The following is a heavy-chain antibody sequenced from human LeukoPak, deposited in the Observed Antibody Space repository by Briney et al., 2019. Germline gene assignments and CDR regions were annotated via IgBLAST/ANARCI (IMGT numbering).Heavy chain of an antibody. V-gene: IGHV1-18*01. CDR1: GDTFSSYP. J-gene: IGHJ4*02. CDR3: ARSSTAMAVPNFDY. D-gene: IGHD5-18*01. Sequence: ASVKVSCKASGDTFSSYPISWVRQAPGQGLEWMGWISAYNGNTNYAQKLQGRVTMTTDTSTSTAYMELRSLRSDDTAVYYCARSSTAMAVPNFDYWGQGTLVTVSS. CDR2: ISAYNGNT.